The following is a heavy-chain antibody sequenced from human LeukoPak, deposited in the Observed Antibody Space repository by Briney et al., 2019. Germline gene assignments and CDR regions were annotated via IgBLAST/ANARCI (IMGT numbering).Heavy chain of an antibody. CDR3: ANPVGYGDAFDI. J-gene: IGHJ3*02. Sequence: GGSLRLSCAASGFTFSNYAMSWVRQAPGKGLEWVSGTSASGGSTYYADSVKGRFTISRDNSKNTLYPQMNSLRAEDTAVYYCANPVGYGDAFDIWGQGTMVTVSS. V-gene: IGHV3-23*01. D-gene: IGHD5-12*01. CDR2: TSASGGST. CDR1: GFTFSNYA.